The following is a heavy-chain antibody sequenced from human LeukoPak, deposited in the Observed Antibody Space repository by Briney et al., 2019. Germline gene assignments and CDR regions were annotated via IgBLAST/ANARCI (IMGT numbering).Heavy chain of an antibody. CDR1: GGSISGHY. J-gene: IGHJ4*02. D-gene: IGHD4-17*01. CDR3: ARGGRYGDYVFDY. CDR2: IYYSGST. Sequence: KSSQTLSPTCTVSGGSISGHYWNCIRQPPGKGLEWLGYIYYSGSTKSNPSLKSRVTISIDTSKNQFSLWLSSVPASDTAVYYCARGGRYGDYVFDYWGQGTLVTVSS. V-gene: IGHV4-59*11.